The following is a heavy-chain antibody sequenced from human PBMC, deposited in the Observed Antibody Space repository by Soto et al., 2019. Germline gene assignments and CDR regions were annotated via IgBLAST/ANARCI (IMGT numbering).Heavy chain of an antibody. CDR2: IWYDGSNK. CDR1: GFTFSTYG. D-gene: IGHD1-26*01. V-gene: IGHV3-33*01. CDR3: ARDSAVGTFDH. J-gene: IGHJ5*02. Sequence: PGGSLRLSCAASGFTFSTYGFHWVRQAPGKGLEWVAVIWYDGSNKYYADSVKGRFTVSRDDSKNTLYLQMNSLRAEDTAVYYCARDSAVGTFDHWGPGTLVTVSS.